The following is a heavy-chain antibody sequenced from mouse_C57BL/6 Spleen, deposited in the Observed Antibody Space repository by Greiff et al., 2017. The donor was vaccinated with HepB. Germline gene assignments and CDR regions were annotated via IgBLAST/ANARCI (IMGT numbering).Heavy chain of an antibody. CDR3: ASLSSMVAWPYAMDY. Sequence: EVKVVESGGDLVKPGGSLKLSCAASGFTFSSYGMSWVRQTPDKRLEWVATISSGGSYTYYPDSVKGRFTIYRDNAKNTLYLQMSSLQSEETAMDYCASLSSMVAWPYAMDYWGQGTSVTVSS. CDR1: GFTFSSYG. J-gene: IGHJ4*01. V-gene: IGHV5-6*01. CDR2: ISSGGSYT. D-gene: IGHD2-2*01.